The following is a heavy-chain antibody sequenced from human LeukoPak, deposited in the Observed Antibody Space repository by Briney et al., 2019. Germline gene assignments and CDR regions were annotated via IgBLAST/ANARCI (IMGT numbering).Heavy chain of an antibody. CDR2: ISSSSSYI. CDR3: ARDLPEQWLVFDY. V-gene: IGHV3-21*01. D-gene: IGHD6-19*01. J-gene: IGHJ4*02. CDR1: GFTFSDYE. Sequence: GGSLRLSCTASGFTFSDYEMNWVRQAPGKGLEWVSSISSSSSYIYYADSVKGRFTISRDNAKNSLYLQMNSLRAEDTAVYYCARDLPEQWLVFDYWGQGTLVTVSS.